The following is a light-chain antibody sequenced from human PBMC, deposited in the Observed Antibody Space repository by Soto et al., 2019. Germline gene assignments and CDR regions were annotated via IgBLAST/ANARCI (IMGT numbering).Light chain of an antibody. CDR3: NSYTNSSTPLYV. J-gene: IGLJ1*01. CDR2: DVS. Sequence: HSVLTQPASVSGSPGQSITISCTGTSSDVGGYNYVSWYQQHPGKAPKLMIYDVSNRPSGVSNRFSGSKSGNTASLTISGLQAEDEADYYCNSYTNSSTPLYVFGTGNKVTVL. CDR1: SSDVGGYNY. V-gene: IGLV2-14*01.